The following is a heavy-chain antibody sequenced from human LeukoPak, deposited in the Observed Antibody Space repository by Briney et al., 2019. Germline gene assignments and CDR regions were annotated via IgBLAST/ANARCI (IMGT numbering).Heavy chain of an antibody. D-gene: IGHD6-6*01. CDR1: GGSISNYY. Sequence: KPSETLSLTCTVSGGSISNYYWSWIRQPPGKGLEWIGYIYYSGSTNHSLSLKSQVTISVDTSKNQFSLKLSSVTAADTAVYYCARAGQFIAARPITFDYWGQGTLVTVSS. CDR3: ARAGQFIAARPITFDY. J-gene: IGHJ4*02. CDR2: IYYSGST. V-gene: IGHV4-59*01.